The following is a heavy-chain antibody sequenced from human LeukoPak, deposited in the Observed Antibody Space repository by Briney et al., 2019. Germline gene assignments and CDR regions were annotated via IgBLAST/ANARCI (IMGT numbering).Heavy chain of an antibody. Sequence: ASVKVSCKASGYTFTSYGISWVRQAPGQGLEWMGWISAYNGNTNYAQKLQGRVTMTTDTSTSTAYMELRSLRSDDTAVYYCARVSLYNGQLVLYWFDPWGQGTLVTVSS. V-gene: IGHV1-18*01. CDR3: ARVSLYNGQLVLYWFDP. CDR1: GYTFTSYG. J-gene: IGHJ5*02. D-gene: IGHD6-13*01. CDR2: ISAYNGNT.